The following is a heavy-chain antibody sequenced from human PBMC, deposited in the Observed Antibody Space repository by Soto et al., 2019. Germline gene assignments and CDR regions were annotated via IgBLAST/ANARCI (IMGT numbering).Heavy chain of an antibody. Sequence: HPGGSLRLSCAASGFTFSSYSMNWVRQAPGKGLEWVSYISSSSSTIYYADSVKGRFTISRDNAKNSLYLQMNSLRDEDTAVYYCAREDEMTTVTHVFGWRYGMDVWGQGTTVTVSS. J-gene: IGHJ6*02. CDR3: AREDEMTTVTHVFGWRYGMDV. V-gene: IGHV3-48*02. CDR1: GFTFSSYS. D-gene: IGHD4-4*01. CDR2: ISSSSSTI.